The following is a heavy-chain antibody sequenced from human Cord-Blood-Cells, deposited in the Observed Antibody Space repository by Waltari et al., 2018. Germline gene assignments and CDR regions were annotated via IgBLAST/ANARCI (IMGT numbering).Heavy chain of an antibody. J-gene: IGHJ3*02. Sequence: EVQLVESGGGLVQPGRSLRLSFAASGFTASTYEMNWVRQAPGKGLEWGSYISSSGSTIYYADSVKGRFTISRDNAKNSLYLQMNSLRAEDTAVYYCARTNWVDAFDIWGQGTMVTDSS. CDR1: GFTASTYE. V-gene: IGHV3-48*03. D-gene: IGHD7-27*01. CDR3: ARTNWVDAFDI. CDR2: ISSSGSTI.